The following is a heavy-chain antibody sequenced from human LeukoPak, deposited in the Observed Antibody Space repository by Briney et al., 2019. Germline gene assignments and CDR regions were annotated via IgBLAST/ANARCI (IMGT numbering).Heavy chain of an antibody. Sequence: PAGGSLRLSCAVSGFTLSSNWMHWVRQVPGQGLVWVSRIDDVGSGTSYADSVKGRFTISRDVAKNTVYLQMNSLRVEDTAVYYCATVFDFWGQGTLVTVSS. CDR1: GFTLSSNW. V-gene: IGHV3-74*01. J-gene: IGHJ5*01. CDR3: ATVFDF. CDR2: IDDVGSGT. D-gene: IGHD2-21*02.